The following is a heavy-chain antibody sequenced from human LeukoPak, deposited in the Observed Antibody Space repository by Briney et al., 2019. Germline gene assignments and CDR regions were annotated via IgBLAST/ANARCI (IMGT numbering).Heavy chain of an antibody. V-gene: IGHV4-39*07. J-gene: IGHJ4*02. Sequence: PSETLSLTCTVSGDSISSTSYFWGWVRQPPGKGLEWIGTISYTGSTYYNPSLKSRVTMSVDTTKNQFSLKLSSVTAADTAVYYCTRLRVQLWLDGWHFDYWGQGTLVTVSS. CDR3: TRLRVQLWLDGWHFDY. CDR1: GDSISSTSYF. CDR2: ISYTGST. D-gene: IGHD5-18*01.